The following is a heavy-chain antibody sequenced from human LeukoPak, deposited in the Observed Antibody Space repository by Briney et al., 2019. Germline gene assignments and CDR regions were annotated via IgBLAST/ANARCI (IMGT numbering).Heavy chain of an antibody. Sequence: PGGSLRLSCAASGFTFCSYSMNWVRQAPGKGLEWVSSISSSSSYIYYADSVKGRFTISRDNAKNSLYLQMNSLRAEDTAVYYCARGDYGELYYMDVWGKGTTVTVSS. D-gene: IGHD4-17*01. V-gene: IGHV3-21*01. CDR2: ISSSSSYI. J-gene: IGHJ6*03. CDR1: GFTFCSYS. CDR3: ARGDYGELYYMDV.